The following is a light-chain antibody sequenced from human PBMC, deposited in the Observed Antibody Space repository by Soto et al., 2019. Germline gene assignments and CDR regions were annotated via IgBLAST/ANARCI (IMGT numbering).Light chain of an antibody. J-gene: IGKJ1*01. CDR1: QSISTS. CDR3: QQYNTYSPT. V-gene: IGKV1-5*03. CDR2: KTS. Sequence: DTQMTQSPSTLSASVGDRVTITCRASQSISTSMAWYQQRPGTAPKLLIYKTSTLESGVPSRFSGSGSATEFPLTFSSLQPDDFATYSCQQYNTYSPTFGQGTKVEVK.